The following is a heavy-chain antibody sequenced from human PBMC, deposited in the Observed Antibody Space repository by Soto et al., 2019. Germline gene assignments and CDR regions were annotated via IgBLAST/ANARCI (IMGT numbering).Heavy chain of an antibody. Sequence: EGQLLESGGGLIQPGGSLRLSCQASGFTFADYPMAWVRQAPGKGLEWVSSIHGSGITSYYADSVKGRFTISRDNSNNTLFLQMSSLRVEDTATYFCARRSSGSYYAAFDIWGQGIMVSVSS. D-gene: IGHD1-26*01. CDR2: IHGSGITS. CDR1: GFTFADYP. CDR3: ARRSSGSYYAAFDI. J-gene: IGHJ3*02. V-gene: IGHV3-23*05.